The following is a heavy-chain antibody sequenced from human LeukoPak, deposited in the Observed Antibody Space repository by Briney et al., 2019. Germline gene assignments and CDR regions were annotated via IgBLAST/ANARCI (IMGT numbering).Heavy chain of an antibody. Sequence: GGSLRLSCAASGFTFSSYAMSWVRQAPGKGLEWVSAISGSGGSTYYADSVKGRFTISRDNSKNTLYLQMNSLRAEDTAVYYCVGKVTGSGSYYPPGFDCWGQGTLVTVSS. CDR3: VGKVTGSGSYYPPGFDC. J-gene: IGHJ4*02. CDR1: GFTFSSYA. V-gene: IGHV3-23*01. CDR2: ISGSGGST. D-gene: IGHD3-10*01.